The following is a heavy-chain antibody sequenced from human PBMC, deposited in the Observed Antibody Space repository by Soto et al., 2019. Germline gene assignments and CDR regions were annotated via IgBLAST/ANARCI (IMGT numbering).Heavy chain of an antibody. D-gene: IGHD6-13*01. V-gene: IGHV3-30*18. Sequence: QVQLVESGGGVVQSGRSLRLSCAASGFTFSSYGMHWVRQAPGKGLEWVAVISYDGSNKYYADSVKGRFTISRDNSKNTLYLQMNSLRAEDTAVYYCAKDSSSWTFDYWGQGTLVTVSS. CDR3: AKDSSSWTFDY. CDR2: ISYDGSNK. CDR1: GFTFSSYG. J-gene: IGHJ4*02.